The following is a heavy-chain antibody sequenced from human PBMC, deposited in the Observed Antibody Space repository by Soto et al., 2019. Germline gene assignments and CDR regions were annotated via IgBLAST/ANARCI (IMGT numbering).Heavy chain of an antibody. V-gene: IGHV3-53*01. J-gene: IGHJ4*02. D-gene: IGHD3-9*01. CDR1: GFTVSSNY. CDR2: IYSGGST. Sequence: GGSLRLSCAASGFTVSSNYMSWVRQAPGKGLEWVSVIYSGGSTYYADSVKGRFTISRDNSKNTLYLQMNSLRAEDTAVYYCNMLYFDWLPGPLYDYWGQGTLVTVSS. CDR3: NMLYFDWLPGPLYDY.